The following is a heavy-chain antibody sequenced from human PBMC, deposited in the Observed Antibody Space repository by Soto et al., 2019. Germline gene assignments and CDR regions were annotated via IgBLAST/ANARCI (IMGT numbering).Heavy chain of an antibody. Sequence: EVQLLESGGGLVQPGGSLRLSCAASGFTFSSYAMSWVRQAPGKGLEWVSAISGSGGSTYYADSVKGRFTISRDNSKNTLYLQMHSLRAEDTAVYYCAKGLGAYYDYIWGSYRLLSPDYWGQGTLVTVSS. CDR2: ISGSGGST. D-gene: IGHD3-16*02. V-gene: IGHV3-23*01. CDR3: AKGLGAYYDYIWGSYRLLSPDY. J-gene: IGHJ4*02. CDR1: GFTFSSYA.